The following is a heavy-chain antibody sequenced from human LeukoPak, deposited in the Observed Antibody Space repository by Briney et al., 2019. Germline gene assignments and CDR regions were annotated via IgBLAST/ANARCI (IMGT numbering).Heavy chain of an antibody. J-gene: IGHJ3*02. CDR1: GYTFTGYY. D-gene: IGHD3-22*01. V-gene: IGHV1-2*02. Sequence: ASVKVSCKASGYTFTGYYMHWVRQAPGQGLEWMGWINPNSGGTNYAQKFQGRVTMTRDTSISTAYMELSRLRSDDTAVYYCARGGLLYYYDSSGYPYAFDNWGQGTMVTVSS. CDR3: ARGGLLYYYDSSGYPYAFDN. CDR2: INPNSGGT.